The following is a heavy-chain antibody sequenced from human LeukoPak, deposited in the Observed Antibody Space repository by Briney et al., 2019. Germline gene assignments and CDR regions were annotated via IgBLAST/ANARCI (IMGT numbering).Heavy chain of an antibody. V-gene: IGHV3-15*01. CDR1: GLIFSNAR. CDR3: TKDLPFTRGGVIVD. D-gene: IGHD3-16*01. Sequence: GGSLRLSCAASGLIFSNARMTWVRQAPGKGLEWVGRIKSKVNGETTDYGEPVQGRFTISRDDSKNMLYLQMNSLTSEDTAMYYCTKDLPFTRGGVIVDWGQGTLVTVSS. J-gene: IGHJ4*02. CDR2: IKSKVNGETT.